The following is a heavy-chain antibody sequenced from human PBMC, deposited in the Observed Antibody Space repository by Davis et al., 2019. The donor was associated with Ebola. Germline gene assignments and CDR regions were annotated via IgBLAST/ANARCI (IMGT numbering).Heavy chain of an antibody. CDR2: IKQDESEK. D-gene: IGHD3/OR15-3a*01. V-gene: IGHV3-7*03. CDR1: GFTFSHYW. CDR3: ASGDGRGRSYDMDV. Sequence: GESLKISCAASGFTFSHYWMSWVRQAPGKGPEWVAIIKQDESEKYYVDSVKGRFTISRDNAKNSLFLQMDSLRDEDTALYYCASGDGRGRSYDMDVWGQGTTVTVSS. J-gene: IGHJ6*02.